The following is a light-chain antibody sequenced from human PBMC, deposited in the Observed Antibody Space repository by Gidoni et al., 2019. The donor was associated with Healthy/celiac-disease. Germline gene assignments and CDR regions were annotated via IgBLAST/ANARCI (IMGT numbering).Light chain of an antibody. CDR2: AAS. CDR3: QQSYSTPFT. Sequence: DIQMTQSPSSLSASVGDRVTTTCRASQSISSYLNWYQQKPGKATKLLIYAASSLQSGVPSRFSGSGSGTDFTLTISSLQPEDFATYYCQQSYSTPFTFGPGTKVDIK. J-gene: IGKJ3*01. CDR1: QSISSY. V-gene: IGKV1-39*01.